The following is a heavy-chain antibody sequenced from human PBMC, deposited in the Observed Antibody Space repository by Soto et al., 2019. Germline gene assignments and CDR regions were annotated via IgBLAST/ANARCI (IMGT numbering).Heavy chain of an antibody. CDR2: LYYSGST. J-gene: IGHJ4*02. CDR1: HGSISRSSFS. Sequence: RSETPSLTSTVSHGSISRSSFSCGWFCQPPGKGLEGIGSLYYSGSTYYNPCLKSRVTISVDTSKNQFSLKLSSVTAADTDVYYCARWGGLLRYCFSLRGVPGFFHFWGQGTLVTVSS. V-gene: IGHV4-39*01. D-gene: IGHD4-17*01. CDR3: ARWGGLLRYCFSLRGVPGFFHF.